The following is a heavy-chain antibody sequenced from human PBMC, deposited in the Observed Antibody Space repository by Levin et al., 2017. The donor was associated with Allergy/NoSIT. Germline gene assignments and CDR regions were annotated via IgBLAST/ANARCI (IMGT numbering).Heavy chain of an antibody. CDR3: ARDRCSGGSCYDDY. D-gene: IGHD2-15*01. V-gene: IGHV3-11*05. J-gene: IGHJ4*02. CDR1: GFTFSDYY. CDR2: ISSSSSYT. Sequence: SCAASGFTFSDYYMSWIRQAPGKGLEWVSYISSSSSYTNYADSVKGRFTISRDNAKNSLYLQMNSLRAEDTAVYYCARDRCSGGSCYDDYWGQGTLVTVSS.